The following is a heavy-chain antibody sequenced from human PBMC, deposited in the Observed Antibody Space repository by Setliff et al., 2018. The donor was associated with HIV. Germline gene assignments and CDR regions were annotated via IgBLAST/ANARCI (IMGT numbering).Heavy chain of an antibody. J-gene: IGHJ6*02. CDR2: FYETGYT. V-gene: IGHV4-38-2*02. Sequence: LSLTCTVSGDFIRSDYYWGWIRQPPGKGLEWIGSFYETGYTYYNPSLKSRVIISLDTSKNHLSLKLRSVTAADTAVYYCARDRGYNYLNYYYGMDVWGQGAAVTVSS. D-gene: IGHD1-1*01. CDR3: ARDRGYNYLNYYYGMDV. CDR1: GDFIRSDYY.